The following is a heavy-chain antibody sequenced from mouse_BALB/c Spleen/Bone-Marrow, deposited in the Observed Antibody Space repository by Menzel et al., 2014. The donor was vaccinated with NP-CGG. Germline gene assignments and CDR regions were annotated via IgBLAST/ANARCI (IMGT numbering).Heavy chain of an antibody. D-gene: IGHD3-2*01. V-gene: IGHV2-9*02. CDR3: ARALDSSGYGFAY. J-gene: IGHJ3*01. CDR1: GFSLTSYG. CDR2: IWAGGST. Sequence: VQLQQSGPGLVAPSQSLSITCTVSGFSLTSYGVHWVRQPPGKGLEWLGVIWAGGSTNYNSALMSRLSISKDNSKSQVFLKMNSLQTDDIAMYYCARALDSSGYGFAYWGQGTLVTVSA.